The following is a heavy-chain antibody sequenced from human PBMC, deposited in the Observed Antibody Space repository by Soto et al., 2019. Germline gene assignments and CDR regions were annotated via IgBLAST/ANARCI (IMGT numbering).Heavy chain of an antibody. Sequence: EVQLVESGGGLVQPGGSLRLSCAVSGLTVSSNYMSWVRQAPGEGLEWVSVIYSGGSTFYADSVKGRFTISRDSSKNTRYLQMHSLRAEDTAVYYCTRGPYGTGGDYYYGMDVWGQGTTVTVSS. CDR1: GLTVSSNY. CDR3: TRGPYGTGGDYYYGMDV. V-gene: IGHV3-53*04. J-gene: IGHJ6*02. D-gene: IGHD3-10*01. CDR2: IYSGGST.